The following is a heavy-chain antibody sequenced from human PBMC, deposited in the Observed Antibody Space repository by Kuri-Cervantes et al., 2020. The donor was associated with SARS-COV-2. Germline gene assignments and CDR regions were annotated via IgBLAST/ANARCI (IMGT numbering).Heavy chain of an antibody. V-gene: IGHV4-34*01. CDR2: INHSGST. CDR1: GGSFSGYY. Sequence: GSLRLSCAAYGGSFSGYYWSWIRQPPGKGLEWIGEINHSGSTNYNPSLKSRVTISVDTSKNQFSLKLSSVTAADTAVYYCARVLNSGSYPYRGNWFDPWGQGTLVTVSS. D-gene: IGHD3-10*01. CDR3: ARVLNSGSYPYRGNWFDP. J-gene: IGHJ5*02.